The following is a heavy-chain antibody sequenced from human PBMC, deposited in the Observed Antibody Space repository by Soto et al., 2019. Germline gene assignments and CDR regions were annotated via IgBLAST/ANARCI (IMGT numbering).Heavy chain of an antibody. CDR1: GGTFSSYA. CDR2: IIPISGTA. V-gene: IGHV1-69*01. Sequence: QVQLVQSGAEVKKPGSSVKVSCKASGGTFSSYAISWVRQAPGQGLEWMGGIIPISGTANYAQKFQGRVTTTADESTSTDYIGLCRLRSEDTAVYYCARSQGSSTSLEIYYYYYYGMDVWGQGTTVTVSS. D-gene: IGHD2-2*01. J-gene: IGHJ6*02. CDR3: ARSQGSSTSLEIYYYYYYGMDV.